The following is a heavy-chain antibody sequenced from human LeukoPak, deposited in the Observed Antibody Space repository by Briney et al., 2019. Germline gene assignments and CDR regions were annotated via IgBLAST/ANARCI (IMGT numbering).Heavy chain of an antibody. CDR2: IHGDGSRT. CDR1: GLTFRNYW. V-gene: IGHV3-74*01. CDR3: TRNPDGRNWFNP. J-gene: IGHJ5*02. D-gene: IGHD1-14*01. Sequence: PGGPLRLACAASGLTFRNYWFHWVRQPPGKGLVWVSHIHGDGSRTSYADSVKGRFTISRDNRRNIVYLQMNSLTVEDTAMYYCTRNPDGRNWFNPWGQGTLVTVFS.